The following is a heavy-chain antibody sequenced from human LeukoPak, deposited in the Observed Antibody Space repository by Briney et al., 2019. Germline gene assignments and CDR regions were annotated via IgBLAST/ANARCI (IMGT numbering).Heavy chain of an antibody. V-gene: IGHV1-46*01. CDR1: GFVFTSYG. CDR2: INPSGGST. J-gene: IGHJ5*02. Sequence: GASVKVSCKASGFVFTSYGFTWVRQAPGQGLEWMGIINPSGGSTSYAQKFQGRVTMTRDTSTSTVYMELSSLRSEDTAVYYCARDLGNWNDRWGQGTLVTVSS. CDR3: ARDLGNWNDR.